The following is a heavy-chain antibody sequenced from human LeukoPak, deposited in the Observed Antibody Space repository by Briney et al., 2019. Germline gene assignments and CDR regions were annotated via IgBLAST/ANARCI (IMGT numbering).Heavy chain of an antibody. CDR1: GGSISSGGYC. J-gene: IGHJ4*02. CDR3: ARRSNYDTLDY. D-gene: IGHD4-11*01. V-gene: IGHV4-30-2*01. CDR2: IFHSGST. Sequence: SQTLSLTCTVSGGSISSGGYCWSWIRQPPGKGLEWIGDIFHSGSTYYKPSLKSRVTISVDRSKNQFSLKLSSVTAADTAVYYCARRSNYDTLDYWGQGTLVTVSS.